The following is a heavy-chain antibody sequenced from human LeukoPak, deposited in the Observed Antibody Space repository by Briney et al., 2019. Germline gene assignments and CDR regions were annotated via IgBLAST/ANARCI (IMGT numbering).Heavy chain of an antibody. Sequence: SETLSLTCTVSGRSISIYYWSWIRQPPGKGLEWIGYIYYSGSTNYNPSLKSRVTISVDTSKDQFSLKLSSVTAADTAVYYCARQLGSSSSFSYYYYGMDVWGQGTTVTVSS. CDR2: IYYSGST. J-gene: IGHJ6*02. D-gene: IGHD6-13*01. CDR3: ARQLGSSSSFSYYYYGMDV. V-gene: IGHV4-59*08. CDR1: GRSISIYY.